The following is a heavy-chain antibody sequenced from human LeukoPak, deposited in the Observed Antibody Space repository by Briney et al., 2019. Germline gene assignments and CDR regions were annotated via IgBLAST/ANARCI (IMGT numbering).Heavy chain of an antibody. D-gene: IGHD1-1*01. CDR3: AQSYNWNYYY. V-gene: IGHV4-31*03. J-gene: IGHJ4*02. CDR1: GGSISSGGYY. Sequence: SETLSLTCTVSGGSISSGGYYWSWIRQHPGKGLEWIGYIYYSGSTYYNPSLKSRVTMSVDTSKNQFSLKLSSVTAADTAVYYCAQSYNWNYYYWGQGTLVTVSS. CDR2: IYYSGST.